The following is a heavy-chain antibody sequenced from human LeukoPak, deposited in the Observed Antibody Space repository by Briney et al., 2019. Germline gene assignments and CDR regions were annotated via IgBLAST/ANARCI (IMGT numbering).Heavy chain of an antibody. D-gene: IGHD4-17*01. Sequence: PGGSLRLSCAASGFTFSSYGMHWVRQAPGKGLEWVAVISYDGSNKYYADSVKGRFTISRDNSKSTLYLQMNSLRAEDTAVYYCAKDILPRDYGDYAGVVWGQGTLVTVSS. V-gene: IGHV3-30*18. J-gene: IGHJ4*02. CDR2: ISYDGSNK. CDR1: GFTFSSYG. CDR3: AKDILPRDYGDYAGVV.